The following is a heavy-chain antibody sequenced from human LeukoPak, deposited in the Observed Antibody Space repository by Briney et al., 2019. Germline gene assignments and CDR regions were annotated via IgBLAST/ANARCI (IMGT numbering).Heavy chain of an antibody. D-gene: IGHD1-26*01. CDR3: ARATGHPHRGSAT. CDR2: IIPIFGTA. J-gene: IGHJ4*02. Sequence: ASVKVSCKSSGGTFSSYAISWVRQAPGQGLEWMGGIIPIFGTANYAQKFQGRVTITTDESTSTAYMELSSLRSEDTAVYYCARATGHPHRGSATWGQGTLVTVSS. V-gene: IGHV1-69*05. CDR1: GGTFSSYA.